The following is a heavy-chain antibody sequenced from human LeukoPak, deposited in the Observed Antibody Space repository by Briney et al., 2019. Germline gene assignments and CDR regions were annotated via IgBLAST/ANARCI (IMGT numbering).Heavy chain of an antibody. CDR1: GGSISTNNW. J-gene: IGHJ4*02. CDR2: IYHSGGI. V-gene: IGHV4-4*02. D-gene: IGHD6-19*01. Sequence: SGTLSLTCAVSGGSISTNNWWHWLRLSLGKGLEWIGEIYHSGGINYNPSLKSRVTMSVDTSKNQFSLNVNSVTAADTAIYYCAREVEAGSYKGFDYWGQGILVTVSS. CDR3: AREVEAGSYKGFDY.